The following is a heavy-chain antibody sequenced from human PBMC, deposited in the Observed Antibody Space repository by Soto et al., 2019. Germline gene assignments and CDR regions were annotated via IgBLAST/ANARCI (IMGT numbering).Heavy chain of an antibody. CDR1: TFPFSTYW. J-gene: IGHJ6*02. CDR3: AGGNALDV. Sequence: GSLRLSCAASTFPFSTYWMTWVRQAPGKGLEWVANIHRDEIEKYYMDSVKGRFTISRDNAKNSLYLQMTSLRAEDTAVYYCAGGNALDVWGQGTTVTVSS. CDR2: IHRDEIEK. V-gene: IGHV3-7*01.